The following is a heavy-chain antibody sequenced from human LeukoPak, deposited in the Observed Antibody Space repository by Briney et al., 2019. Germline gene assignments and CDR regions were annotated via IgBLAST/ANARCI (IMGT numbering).Heavy chain of an antibody. D-gene: IGHD3-3*01. Sequence: ASVKVSCKASGYTFTGYYMHWVRQAPGQGLEWMGWINPNSGGTNYAQKFQGRVTMTRDTSISTAYMELSRLRSDDTAVYYCARDHSTIFGVMSNDYWGQGTLVTVSS. J-gene: IGHJ4*02. CDR2: INPNSGGT. CDR1: GYTFTGYY. CDR3: ARDHSTIFGVMSNDY. V-gene: IGHV1-2*02.